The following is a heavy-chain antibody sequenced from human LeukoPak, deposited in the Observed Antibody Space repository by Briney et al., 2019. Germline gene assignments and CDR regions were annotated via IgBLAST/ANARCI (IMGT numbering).Heavy chain of an antibody. Sequence: PGGSLRLSCAASRFTFDDYAMHWVRQAPGKGLEWVSGISWNSGSIGYADSVKGRFTISRDNAKNSLYLQMNSLRAEDTALYYCAKDTTNYYDSSGYYLYAFDIWGQGTMVTVSS. CDR1: RFTFDDYA. D-gene: IGHD3-22*01. CDR2: ISWNSGSI. J-gene: IGHJ3*02. V-gene: IGHV3-9*01. CDR3: AKDTTNYYDSSGYYLYAFDI.